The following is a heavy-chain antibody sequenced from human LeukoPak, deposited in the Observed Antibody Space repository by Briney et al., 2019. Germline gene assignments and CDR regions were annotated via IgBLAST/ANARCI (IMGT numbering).Heavy chain of an antibody. CDR3: ARVEALGGSGFGY. D-gene: IGHD2-15*01. CDR1: GFTVSSNY. Sequence: PGGSLRLSCAASGFTVSSNYMSWVRQAPGKGLEWVSVIYSGGSTYYADSVKGRFTISRDNSKNTLYLQMNSLRAEDTAVYYCARVEALGGSGFGYWGQGTLVTVSS. V-gene: IGHV3-66*02. CDR2: IYSGGST. J-gene: IGHJ4*02.